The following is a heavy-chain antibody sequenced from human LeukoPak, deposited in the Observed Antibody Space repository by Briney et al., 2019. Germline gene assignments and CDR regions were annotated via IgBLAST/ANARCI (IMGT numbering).Heavy chain of an antibody. J-gene: IGHJ4*02. CDR2: IYTSGST. D-gene: IGHD4-17*01. CDR1: GGSISSGSYY. CDR3: ARTNYGTMD. Sequence: SETLSLTCTVSGGSISSGSYYWSWIRQPARKGLEWIGRIYTSGSTNYNPSLKSRVTISVDTSKNQFSLKLSSVTAADTAVYYCARTNYGTMDWGQGTLVTVSS. V-gene: IGHV4-61*02.